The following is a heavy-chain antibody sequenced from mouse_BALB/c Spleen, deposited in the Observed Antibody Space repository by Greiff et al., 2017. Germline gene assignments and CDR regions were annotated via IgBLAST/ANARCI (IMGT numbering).Heavy chain of an antibody. Sequence: VQLQQPGAELVKPGASVKLSCKASGYTFTSYWMHWVKQRPGQGLEWIGEINPSNGRTNYNEKFKSKATLTVDKSSSTAYMQLSSLTSEDSAVYYCARFGGTGTDAYWGQGTLVTVSA. CDR2: INPSNGRT. D-gene: IGHD4-1*01. CDR3: ARFGGTGTDAY. CDR1: GYTFTSYW. V-gene: IGHV1S81*02. J-gene: IGHJ3*01.